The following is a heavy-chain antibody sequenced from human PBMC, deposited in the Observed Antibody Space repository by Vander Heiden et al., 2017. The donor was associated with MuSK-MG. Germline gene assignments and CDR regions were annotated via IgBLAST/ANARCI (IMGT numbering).Heavy chain of an antibody. CDR1: GFTVSSNY. V-gene: IGHV3-66*01. Sequence: VQLAESGGGLVQPGGSLNRSCAPSGFTVSSNYMSWVRQAPGKGLEWVSVIYSGGSTYYADSVKGRFNISRDNSKNTLYLQMNSLRAEDTAVYYCARDTSGAFDIWGQGTMVTVSS. CDR2: IYSGGST. D-gene: IGHD3-16*01. CDR3: ARDTSGAFDI. J-gene: IGHJ3*02.